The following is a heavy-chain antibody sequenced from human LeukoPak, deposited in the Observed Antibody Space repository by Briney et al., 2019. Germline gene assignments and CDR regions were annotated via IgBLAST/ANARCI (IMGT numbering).Heavy chain of an antibody. J-gene: IGHJ3*02. CDR3: ARDTLSYYYDSSGPGI. Sequence: GGPLRLSCAASGFTFSSYAMSWVRQAPGKGLEWVSAISGSGGSTYYADSVKGRFTISRDNSKNTLYLQMNSLRAEDTAVYYCARDTLSYYYDSSGPGIWGQGTMVTVSS. CDR1: GFTFSSYA. V-gene: IGHV3-23*01. D-gene: IGHD3-22*01. CDR2: ISGSGGST.